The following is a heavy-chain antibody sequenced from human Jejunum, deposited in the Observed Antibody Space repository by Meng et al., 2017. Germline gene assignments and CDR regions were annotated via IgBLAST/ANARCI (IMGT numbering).Heavy chain of an antibody. CDR3: AKTRGGITGQFEN. V-gene: IGHV3-23*01. J-gene: IGHJ4*02. D-gene: IGHD1-20*01. CDR1: GLTFSNYA. CDR2: VSGSGEST. Sequence: GGSLRLSCAASGLTFSNYAMAWVRQAPGKGLEWVSTVSGSGESTYFADSVKGRFTISRDNSKNTMYLQMNSLRAEDTAIYYCAKTRGGITGQFENWGQGNLVTVYS.